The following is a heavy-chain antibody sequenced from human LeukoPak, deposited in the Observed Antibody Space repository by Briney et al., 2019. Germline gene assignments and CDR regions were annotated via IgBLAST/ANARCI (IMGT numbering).Heavy chain of an antibody. D-gene: IGHD2/OR15-2a*01. J-gene: IGHJ6*03. CDR1: GYSISSGYF. Sequence: SETLSLTCTVSGYSISSGYFWGWIRQPPGKGLEWIGSIYYSGSTYYNPSLKSRVTISVDTSKNQFSLKLSSVTAADTAVYYCARLSNLINYYYYYLDVWGKGTTVTISS. CDR2: IYYSGST. CDR3: ARLSNLINYYYYYLDV. V-gene: IGHV4-38-2*02.